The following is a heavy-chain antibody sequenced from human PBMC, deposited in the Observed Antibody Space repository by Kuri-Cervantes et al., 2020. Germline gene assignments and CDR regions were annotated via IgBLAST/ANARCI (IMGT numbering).Heavy chain of an antibody. J-gene: IGHJ4*02. CDR2: IKQDGSEE. CDR3: AREGQPD. V-gene: IGHV3-7*01. Sequence: GESLKISCAASGFTFSTYWMSWVRQAPGKGLEWVASIKQDGSEENYVDSLKGRFSISRDNAKKSLYLQMNSLRVEDTAVYYCAREGQPDWGQGTLVTVSS. CDR1: GFTFSTYW.